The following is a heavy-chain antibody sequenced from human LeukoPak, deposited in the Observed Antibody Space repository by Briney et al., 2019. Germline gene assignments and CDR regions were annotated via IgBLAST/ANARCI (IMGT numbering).Heavy chain of an antibody. D-gene: IGHD5-12*01. J-gene: IGHJ4*02. V-gene: IGHV3-30*04. CDR2: ISYDGSNK. CDR1: GFTFSSYA. Sequence: GGSLRLSCAASGFTFSSYAMHWVRQAPGKGLEWVAVISYDGSNKYHADSVKGRFTISRDNSKNTLYLQMNSLRAEDTAVYYCARTGWLRTIDYWGQGTLVTVSS. CDR3: ARTGWLRTIDY.